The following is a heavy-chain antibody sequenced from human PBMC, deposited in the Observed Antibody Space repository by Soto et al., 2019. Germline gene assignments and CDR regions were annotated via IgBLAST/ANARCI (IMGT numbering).Heavy chain of an antibody. Sequence: GASVKVSCKASGGAFSTFTINWVRQAPGQGLEWMGGITPIFGSADYTEMFQGRATITADESTRTAYMELSSLRSEDTAMYYCAKGRPPNYDLWSPYSGFLDHWGQGTLVTVSS. J-gene: IGHJ4*02. CDR2: ITPIFGSA. CDR1: GGAFSTFT. CDR3: AKGRPPNYDLWSPYSGFLDH. D-gene: IGHD3-3*01. V-gene: IGHV1-69*13.